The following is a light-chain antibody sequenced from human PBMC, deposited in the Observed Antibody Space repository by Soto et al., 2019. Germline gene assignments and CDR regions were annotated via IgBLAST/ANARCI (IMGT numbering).Light chain of an antibody. CDR1: SSDVGSYNL. CDR2: EVS. J-gene: IGLJ3*02. Sequence: QSALTPPASVSGSPGQSITISCTGTSSDVGSYNLVSWYQQHPGKAPKLMIYEVSKRPSGVSNRFSGSKSGNTASLTISGLQAEDEADYYCCSYAGSSTFWVFGGGTKVTVL. V-gene: IGLV2-23*02. CDR3: CSYAGSSTFWV.